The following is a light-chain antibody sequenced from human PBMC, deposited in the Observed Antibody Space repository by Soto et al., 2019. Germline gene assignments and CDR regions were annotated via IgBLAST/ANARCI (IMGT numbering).Light chain of an antibody. CDR3: QQYHGWPWT. Sequence: ELVMTQSPATLSVSPGERATLSCRASQSVSSNLAWYQQKLGQAPSLLIYGVSMRAAGIPGRFSGSGSGREGTISISSLQSEDFEFYDCQQYHGWPWTFGQGTNVDIK. J-gene: IGKJ1*01. CDR2: GVS. CDR1: QSVSSN. V-gene: IGKV3-15*01.